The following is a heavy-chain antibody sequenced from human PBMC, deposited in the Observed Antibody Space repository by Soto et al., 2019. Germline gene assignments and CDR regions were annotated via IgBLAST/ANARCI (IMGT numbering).Heavy chain of an antibody. V-gene: IGHV1-3*01. J-gene: IGHJ4*02. CDR2: INVGNGNT. CDR1: GYTSTNYA. CDR3: TSDNKGLAAY. Sequence: ASVKVSCKTSGYTSTNYAVHCGRQDPGQGLQWIGWINVGNGNTKSSQKFQGRVTFSRDTSASTAYMEVSSLTSEDTAVYYCTSDNKGLAAYWGKGTLVTVS.